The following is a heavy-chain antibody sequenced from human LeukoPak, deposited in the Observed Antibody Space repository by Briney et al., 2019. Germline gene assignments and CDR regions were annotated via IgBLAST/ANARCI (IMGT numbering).Heavy chain of an antibody. J-gene: IGHJ5*02. Sequence: GASVKVSCKVSGYTLTELSMHWVRQAPGKGLEGMGGFDPEDGETIYAQKFQGRVTMTEDTSTDTAYMELSSLRSEDTAVYYCATGGSGSYHNWFDPWGQGTLVTVPS. CDR3: ATGGSGSYHNWFDP. D-gene: IGHD1-26*01. V-gene: IGHV1-24*01. CDR1: GYTLTELS. CDR2: FDPEDGET.